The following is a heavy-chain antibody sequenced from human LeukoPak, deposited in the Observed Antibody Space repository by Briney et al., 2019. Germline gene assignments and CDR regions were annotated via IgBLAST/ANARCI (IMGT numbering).Heavy chain of an antibody. J-gene: IGHJ6*02. V-gene: IGHV4-59*01. CDR2: IYYSGSST. Sequence: SETLSLTCTVSGGSMSGFFWTWIRQPPGRELEWIGSIYYSGSSTKYNPSLKSRVTISVDTSKSQFSLNLNSATAADTAVYYCARTSRHFYGSGTYLTPWPAGMDVWGQGTTVTVSS. CDR3: ARTSRHFYGSGTYLTPWPAGMDV. CDR1: GGSMSGFF. D-gene: IGHD3-10*01.